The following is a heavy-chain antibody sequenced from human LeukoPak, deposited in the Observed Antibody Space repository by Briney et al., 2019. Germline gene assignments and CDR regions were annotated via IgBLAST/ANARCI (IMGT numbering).Heavy chain of an antibody. CDR3: AYTSGYDFSSYYYYYMDV. V-gene: IGHV3-21*01. CDR1: GFIFSSYS. D-gene: IGHD5-12*01. Sequence: GGSLKLSCAASGFIFSSYSMNWVRQAPGKGLEWVSAISSGSSYIYYADSVKGRFTISRDNAKNSLYLQMNSLSAEDTAVYYCAYTSGYDFSSYYYYYMDVWGKGTTVTVSS. CDR2: ISSGSSYI. J-gene: IGHJ6*03.